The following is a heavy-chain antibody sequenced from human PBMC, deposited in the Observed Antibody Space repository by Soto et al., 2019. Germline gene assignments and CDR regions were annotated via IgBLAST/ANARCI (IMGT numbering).Heavy chain of an antibody. V-gene: IGHV3-30*01. CDR1: GFIFTSYI. Sequence: QVQLVESGGGVVQPRRSLRLSCAASGFIFTSYIVHWVRQAPGKGLEWVAAVSYDGSKKHYADSVKGRFSISRDNSKNTVYLQMNSLTTEDTALYYCARHKGLLFVCNFDSWGQATLFTVSS. CDR2: VSYDGSKK. D-gene: IGHD3-16*01. CDR3: ARHKGLLFVCNFDS. J-gene: IGHJ4*02.